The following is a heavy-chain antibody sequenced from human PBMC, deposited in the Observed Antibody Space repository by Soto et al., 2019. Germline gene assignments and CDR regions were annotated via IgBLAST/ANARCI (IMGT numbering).Heavy chain of an antibody. Sequence: QVQLQESGPGLVKPSGTLSLTCTVSGGSISSYYWSWIRQPPGKGLEWIGYIYYSGSTNYNPSLKSRVTISVDTSKNQFSLKLSSVTAADTAVYYCARAFGAFWGQGTMVTVSS. CDR2: IYYSGST. D-gene: IGHD3-16*01. CDR1: GGSISSYY. J-gene: IGHJ3*01. CDR3: ARAFGAF. V-gene: IGHV4-59*08.